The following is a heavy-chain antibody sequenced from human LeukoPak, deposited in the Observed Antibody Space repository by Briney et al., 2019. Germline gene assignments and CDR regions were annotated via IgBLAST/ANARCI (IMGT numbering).Heavy chain of an antibody. CDR3: ARVLAYYDSGTYPRARPFDI. CDR1: GYTLTELS. D-gene: IGHD3-10*01. Sequence: ASVKVSCKVSGYTLTELSMHWVRQAPGKGLEWMGGFDPEDGETIYAQKFQGRVTMTEDTSISTAYLELSRLRSDDTAVYYCARVLAYYDSGTYPRARPFDIWGQGTMVTVSS. CDR2: FDPEDGET. J-gene: IGHJ3*02. V-gene: IGHV1-24*01.